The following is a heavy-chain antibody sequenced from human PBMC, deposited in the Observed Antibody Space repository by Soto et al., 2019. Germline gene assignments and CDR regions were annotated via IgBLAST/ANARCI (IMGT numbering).Heavy chain of an antibody. J-gene: IGHJ6*02. CDR1: GYTFTSYY. V-gene: IGHV1-46*01. CDR3: ARGGADCSGGSCRYYYGMDV. Sequence: GASVKVSCKASGYTFTSYYMHWVRQAPGQGLEWMGIINPSGGSTSYAQKFQGRVTMTRDTSTSTVYMELSSLRSEDTAVYYCARGGADCSGGSCRYYYGMDVWGQGTTVTVSS. D-gene: IGHD2-15*01. CDR2: INPSGGST.